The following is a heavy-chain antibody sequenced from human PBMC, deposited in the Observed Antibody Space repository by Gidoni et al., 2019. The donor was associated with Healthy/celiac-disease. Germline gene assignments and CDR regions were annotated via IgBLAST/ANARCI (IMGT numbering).Heavy chain of an antibody. D-gene: IGHD3-22*01. J-gene: IGHJ4*02. Sequence: EVQLVESGGGLVKPGGSLRLSCAASGFTFSNAWMSWVRQAPGKGLGWVGRIKSKTDGGTTDYAAPVKGRFTISRDDSKNTLYLQMNSLKTEDTAVYYCTTDRYYDSSGYYYDDFDYWGQGTLVTVSS. CDR1: GFTFSNAW. V-gene: IGHV3-15*01. CDR2: IKSKTDGGTT. CDR3: TTDRYYDSSGYYYDDFDY.